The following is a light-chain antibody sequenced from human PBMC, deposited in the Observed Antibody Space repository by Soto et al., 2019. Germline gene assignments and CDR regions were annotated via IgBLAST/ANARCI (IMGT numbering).Light chain of an antibody. V-gene: IGLV2-11*01. CDR3: CSYAGSYTYV. J-gene: IGLJ7*01. Sequence: QSALTQPRSVSGSPGQSVTISCTGTSSDVGGYNYVSWYQQHPGKAPKLIIYDVSKRPSGVPDRFSGSKSGNTASLTISGLQAEDEADYYCCSYAGSYTYVLGGGTQLTVL. CDR2: DVS. CDR1: SSDVGGYNY.